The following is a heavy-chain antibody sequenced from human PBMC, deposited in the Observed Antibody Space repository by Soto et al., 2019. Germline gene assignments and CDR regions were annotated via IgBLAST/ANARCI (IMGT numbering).Heavy chain of an antibody. CDR1: GYSFTSYW. D-gene: IGHD2-2*01. J-gene: IGHJ6*04. V-gene: IGHV5-10-1*01. CDR2: IDPSDSYT. Sequence: GESLKISCMGSGYSFTSYWISWVRQMPGKGLEWMGRIDPSDSYTNYSPSFQGHVTISADKSISTAYLQWSSLKASDTAMYYCARRGRAGYCSSTSCRVDSYYYGMDVWGKGTRV. CDR3: ARRGRAGYCSSTSCRVDSYYYGMDV.